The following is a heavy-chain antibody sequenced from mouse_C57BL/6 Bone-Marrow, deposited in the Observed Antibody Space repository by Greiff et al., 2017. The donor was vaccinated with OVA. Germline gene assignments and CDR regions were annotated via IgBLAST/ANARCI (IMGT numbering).Heavy chain of an antibody. CDR3: ARNDASYYYAMDY. CDR2: IYPRSGNT. V-gene: IGHV1-81*01. J-gene: IGHJ4*01. Sequence: QVQLQQSGAELARPGASVKLSCKASGYTFTSYGISWVKQRPGQGLEWIGEIYPRSGNTYYNEKFKGKATLTADKSSSTAYMELRSLTSEDSAVYFCARNDASYYYAMDYWGQGTSVTVSS. CDR1: GYTFTSYG. D-gene: IGHD2-3*01.